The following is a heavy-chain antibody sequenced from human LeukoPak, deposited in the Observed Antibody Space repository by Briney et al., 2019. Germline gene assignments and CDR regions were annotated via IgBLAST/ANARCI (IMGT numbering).Heavy chain of an antibody. CDR1: GFTFSNAC. CDR2: IKSKADGGTT. Sequence: PGGSLRLSCAASGFTFSNACMSWVRQAPGKGLEWVGHIKSKADGGTTDFAAPVKGRFTISRDDSKNTLFLQMNSLKTEDTAVYYRTTGTWIQLWLADYWGQGTLVTVSS. J-gene: IGHJ4*02. CDR3: TTGTWIQLWLADY. D-gene: IGHD5-18*01. V-gene: IGHV3-15*01.